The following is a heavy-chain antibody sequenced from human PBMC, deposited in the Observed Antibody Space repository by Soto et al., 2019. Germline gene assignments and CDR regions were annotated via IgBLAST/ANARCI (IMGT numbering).Heavy chain of an antibody. CDR3: ARDTPGGYLYFHL. D-gene: IGHD3-16*01. CDR1: GFTFSRHG. J-gene: IGHJ2*01. Sequence: QVKLVESGGGVVQSGRSLRLSCAASGFTFSRHGMHWVRQAPGKGLEWVALIWYDGTIKYYGDSVKGRFTISRDNSTNTLYLQMNSLRAEDTAVYYCARDTPGGYLYFHLWGRGALVTVSS. V-gene: IGHV3-33*01. CDR2: IWYDGTIK.